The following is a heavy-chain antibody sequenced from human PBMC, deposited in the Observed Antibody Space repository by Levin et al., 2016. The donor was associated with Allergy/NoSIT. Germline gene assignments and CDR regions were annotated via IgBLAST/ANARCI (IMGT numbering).Heavy chain of an antibody. CDR2: INPNSDGT. CDR1: GYTFTGYY. V-gene: IGHV1-2*02. Sequence: ASVKVSCKASGYTFTGYYMHWVRQAPGQGLEWMGWINPNSDGTNYAQKFQGRVTMTRDTSISTAYMELSRLRSDDTAVYYCARGSWVRFLRGMDVWGQGTTVTVSS. CDR3: ARGSWVRFLRGMDV. D-gene: IGHD1-26*01. J-gene: IGHJ6*02.